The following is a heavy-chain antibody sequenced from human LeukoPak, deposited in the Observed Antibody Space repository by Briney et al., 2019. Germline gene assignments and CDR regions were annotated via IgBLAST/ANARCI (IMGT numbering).Heavy chain of an antibody. D-gene: IGHD1-14*01. CDR1: GFTLSSHM. V-gene: IGHV3-23*01. CDR3: ARGVGFTTCMDV. J-gene: IGHJ6*02. CDR2: FNGRGGTT. Sequence: PGGSLRLSCAASGFTLSSHMMSWVRQAPGKGLEWDSYFNGRGGTTDYADSVKGRFTMLRDSSKDTLFLQMNSLRAEDTAVYYCARGVGFTTCMDVWGQGTTVTVSS.